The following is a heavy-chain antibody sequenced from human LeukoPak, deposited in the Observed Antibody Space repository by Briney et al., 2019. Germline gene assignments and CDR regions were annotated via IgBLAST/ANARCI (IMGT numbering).Heavy chain of an antibody. CDR1: GLIFHNYA. D-gene: IGHD4-17*01. CDR3: GQDPNGNYIGAFDF. Sequence: GGSLRLSCAASGLIFHNYALVWIRRAPGKGPEWVSAILGGGGTFYADAVKGRFTISGDNSKNTLYLQMNSLRVEDTATYYCGQDPNGNYIGAFDFWGRGTMVTVSS. J-gene: IGHJ3*01. CDR2: ILGGGGT. V-gene: IGHV3-23*01.